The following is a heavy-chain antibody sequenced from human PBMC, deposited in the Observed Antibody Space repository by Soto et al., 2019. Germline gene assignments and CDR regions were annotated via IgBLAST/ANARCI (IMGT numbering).Heavy chain of an antibody. Sequence: PSETLSLTCTVSGDSISSYYWSWIRQPPGKGLEWIGYIYYSGSTNYNPSLKSRVTISVDTSKNQFSLKLSSVTAADTAVYYCARNQRGYSFDIWGQGTMVTVSS. CDR3: ARNQRGYSFDI. J-gene: IGHJ3*02. V-gene: IGHV4-59*01. CDR2: IYYSGST. D-gene: IGHD2-2*03. CDR1: GDSISSYY.